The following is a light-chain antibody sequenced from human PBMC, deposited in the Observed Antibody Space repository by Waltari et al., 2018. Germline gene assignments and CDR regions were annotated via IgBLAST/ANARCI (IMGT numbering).Light chain of an antibody. CDR2: RVS. Sequence: DVVMTESPLTLPVTLGQPAPIHGRASQSLLNSGGNTFLNWFQQRPGHSPRRLIYRVSSRDSGVPDRFSGSGSGTDFTLKISMVEAEDVGVYYCMQGTHWPRTFGQGTKVEIK. CDR1: QSLLNSGGNTF. V-gene: IGKV2-30*01. J-gene: IGKJ1*01. CDR3: MQGTHWPRT.